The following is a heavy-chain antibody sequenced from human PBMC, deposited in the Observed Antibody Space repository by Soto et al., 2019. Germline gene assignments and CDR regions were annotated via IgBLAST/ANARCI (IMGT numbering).Heavy chain of an antibody. V-gene: IGHV5-51*01. J-gene: IGHJ6*02. CDR1: GYSFTSYW. Sequence: GESLKISCKCSGYSFTSYWIGWVRQMPGKGLEWMGIIYPGDSDTRYSPSFQGQVTISADKSISTAYLQWSSLKASDTAMYYCAKGAHITDYYYYGMDVWGQGTTGTVSS. CDR3: AKGAHITDYYYYGMDV. CDR2: IYPGDSDT.